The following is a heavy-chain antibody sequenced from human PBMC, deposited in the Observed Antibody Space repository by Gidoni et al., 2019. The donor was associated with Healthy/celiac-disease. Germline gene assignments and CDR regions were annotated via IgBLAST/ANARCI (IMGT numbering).Heavy chain of an antibody. V-gene: IGHV1-69*01. CDR1: GGTFSSYA. Sequence: QVQLVQSWAEVKKPGSSVKVSCKASGGTFSSYAISWLRQAPGQGLEWMGGIIPIVGTANYEQKFQGRVKITADESTSKAYMELSSRRSEDTAVYYWAREGYSYGYDAFDIWGQGTMVTVSS. CDR3: AREGYSYGYDAFDI. CDR2: IIPIVGTA. J-gene: IGHJ3*02. D-gene: IGHD5-18*01.